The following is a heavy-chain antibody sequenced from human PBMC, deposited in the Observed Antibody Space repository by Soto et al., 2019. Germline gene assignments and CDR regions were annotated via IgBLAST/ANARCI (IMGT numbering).Heavy chain of an antibody. D-gene: IGHD6-13*01. CDR2: IIPIFGTA. CDR1: GGTFSSYA. Sequence: QVQLVQSGAEVKKPGSSVKVSCKASGGTFSSYAISWVRQAPGQGLEWMGGIIPIFGTANYAQKFQGRVTITADKSTSTAYMELSSLRSEDTAVYYCARPMFSSPEMLYYYYYGMDVWGQGTTVTVSS. V-gene: IGHV1-69*06. CDR3: ARPMFSSPEMLYYYYYGMDV. J-gene: IGHJ6*02.